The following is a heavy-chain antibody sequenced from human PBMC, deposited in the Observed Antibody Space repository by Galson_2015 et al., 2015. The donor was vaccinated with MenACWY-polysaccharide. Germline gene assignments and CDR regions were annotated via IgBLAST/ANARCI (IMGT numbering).Heavy chain of an antibody. V-gene: IGHV3-49*04. Sequence: SLRLSCAASGFTFSNYAMCWDRQAPGKGLEWVGFIRCKASGETTGYAASVKGRFTISRDDSKSTAYLQMNSLQTEDTGIYYCTRDRPIDYWGQGTLVTVSS. J-gene: IGHJ4*02. CDR1: GFTFSNYA. CDR3: TRDRPIDY. CDR2: IRCKASGETT.